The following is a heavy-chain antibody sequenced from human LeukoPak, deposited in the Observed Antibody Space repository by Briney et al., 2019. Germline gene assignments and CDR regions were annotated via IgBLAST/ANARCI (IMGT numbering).Heavy chain of an antibody. J-gene: IGHJ6*03. Sequence: GSLRLSCAASGFTFSDYYMSWIRQAPGKGLEWLGYIYYSGSTNYNPSLKSRVTISLDTSKNQFSLRLTSVTAADTAVYYCARASVTYYYYYYMDVWGKGTTVTVSS. CDR3: ARASVTYYYYYYMDV. D-gene: IGHD4-11*01. CDR2: IYYSGST. V-gene: IGHV4-59*01. CDR1: GFTFSDYY.